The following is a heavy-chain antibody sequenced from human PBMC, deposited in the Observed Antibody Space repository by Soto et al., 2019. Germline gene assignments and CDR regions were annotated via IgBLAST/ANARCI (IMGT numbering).Heavy chain of an antibody. J-gene: IGHJ5*02. CDR3: AGYRNAGWFDP. V-gene: IGHV5-51*06. Sequence: ECLKVSDTASGDDFAAFAIGLVLQVPGKGLEWMGVIYPDESAVTYSPPFQGQVTISADKSTTTSYLHCRDLRDSDPAIYYCAGYRNAGWFDPWGRRTPLTVSS. CDR1: GDDFAAFA. D-gene: IGHD4-4*01. CDR2: IYPDESAV.